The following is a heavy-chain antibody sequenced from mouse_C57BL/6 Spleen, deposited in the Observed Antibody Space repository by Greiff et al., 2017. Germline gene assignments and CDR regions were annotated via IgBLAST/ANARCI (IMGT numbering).Heavy chain of an antibody. Sequence: EVKLVESGPGLVKHSQSLSLTCSVTGYSITSGYYWNWIRQFPGNKLEWMGYISYDGSNNYNPSLKNRISITRDTSKNQFFLKLNSVTTEDTATYYCARVGTWGYFDVWGTGTTVTVSS. V-gene: IGHV3-6*01. CDR2: ISYDGSN. CDR3: ARVGTWGYFDV. CDR1: GYSITSGYY. J-gene: IGHJ1*03. D-gene: IGHD4-1*01.